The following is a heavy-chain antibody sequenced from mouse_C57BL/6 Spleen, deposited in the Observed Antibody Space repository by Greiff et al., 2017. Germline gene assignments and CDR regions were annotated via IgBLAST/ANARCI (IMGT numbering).Heavy chain of an antibody. CDR3: ARDHYYGSSYGDYYAMDY. CDR2: IYPGDGDT. CDR1: GYAFSSSW. D-gene: IGHD1-1*01. V-gene: IGHV1-82*01. Sequence: QVQLQQSGPEQVKPGASVKISCKASGYAFSSSWMNWVKQRPGKGLEWIGRIYPGDGDTNYNGKFKGKATLTADKSSSTAYMQLSSLTSEDSAVYFCARDHYYGSSYGDYYAMDYWGQGTSVTVSS. J-gene: IGHJ4*01.